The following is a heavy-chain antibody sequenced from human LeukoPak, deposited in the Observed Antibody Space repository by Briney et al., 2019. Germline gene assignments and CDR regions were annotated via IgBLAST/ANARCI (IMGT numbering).Heavy chain of an antibody. CDR1: GGSFSGYY. V-gene: IGHV4-34*01. J-gene: IGHJ6*02. Sequence: PSETLSLTCAVYGGSFSGYYWSWIRPPPGKGLEWIGEINHSGSTNYSPSLKSRVTISVDTSKNQFSLKLSSVTAADTAVYYCARVGPGYYDSSGPTPTLGMDVWGQGTTVTVSS. CDR2: INHSGST. CDR3: ARVGPGYYDSSGPTPTLGMDV. D-gene: IGHD3-22*01.